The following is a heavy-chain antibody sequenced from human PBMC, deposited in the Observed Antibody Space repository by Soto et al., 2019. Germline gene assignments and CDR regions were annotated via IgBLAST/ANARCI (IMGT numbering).Heavy chain of an antibody. V-gene: IGHV3-21*01. CDR1: GFTFSSYR. J-gene: IGHJ6*02. CDR2: SSSSSSYI. D-gene: IGHD3-16*01. Sequence: GGSLRLSCAASGFTFSSYRLPWVRQAPWKGLEWVSSSSSSSSYIYYADSVKGRFTISRDNAKNSLYLQMNSLRAEDTAVYYCAREKLRLGELIRHYYYYGMDIWGQGTTVTVSS. CDR3: AREKLRLGELIRHYYYYGMDI.